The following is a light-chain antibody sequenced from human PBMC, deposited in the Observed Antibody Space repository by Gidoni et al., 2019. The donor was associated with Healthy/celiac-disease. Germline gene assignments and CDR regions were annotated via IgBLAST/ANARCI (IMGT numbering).Light chain of an antibody. V-gene: IGKV3-11*01. CDR1: QSVSSY. CDR3: QQRSNWPRTWT. Sequence: ETVLTQSPATLSLSPGERATLSCRASQSVSSYLAWYQQKPGQAPRLLIYDASNRATGIPARFSGSGSGTDFTLTISSLGPEDFAVYYCQQRSNWPRTWTFGQGTKVEIK. J-gene: IGKJ1*01. CDR2: DAS.